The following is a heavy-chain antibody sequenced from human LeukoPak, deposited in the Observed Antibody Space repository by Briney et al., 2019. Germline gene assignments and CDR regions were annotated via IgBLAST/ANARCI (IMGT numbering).Heavy chain of an antibody. D-gene: IGHD3-3*01. Sequence: ASVKVSCKASGYTFPSYFMHWVRQAPGQGLEWMGWISAYNGNTNYAQKLQGRVTMTTDTSTSTAYMELRSLRSDDTAVYYCAREWGYYDFWSGYWYNWFDPWGQGTLVTVSS. J-gene: IGHJ5*02. V-gene: IGHV1-18*04. CDR3: AREWGYYDFWSGYWYNWFDP. CDR1: GYTFPSYF. CDR2: ISAYNGNT.